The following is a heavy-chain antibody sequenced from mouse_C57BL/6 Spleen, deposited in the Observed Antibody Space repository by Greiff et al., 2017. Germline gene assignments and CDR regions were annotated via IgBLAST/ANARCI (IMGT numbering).Heavy chain of an antibody. J-gene: IGHJ2*01. CDR2: IYPRDGST. Sequence: QVQLQQSDAELVKPGASVKISCTVSGYTFTDHTIHWMKQRPEQGLEWIGYIYPRDGSTKYNAKFKGKATLTADKSSSTAYMQLNSLTSEDSAVYFYARRGEPSYFDYWGQGTTLTVSS. CDR1: GYTFTDHT. CDR3: ARRGEPSYFDY. V-gene: IGHV1-78*01.